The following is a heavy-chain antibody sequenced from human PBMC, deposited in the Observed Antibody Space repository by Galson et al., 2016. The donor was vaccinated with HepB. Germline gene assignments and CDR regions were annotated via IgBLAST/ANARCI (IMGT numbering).Heavy chain of an antibody. CDR2: ISYIGST. V-gene: IGHV4-59*01. CDR1: GGSTDGYY. CDR3: VRVHLNAFDI. J-gene: IGHJ3*02. Sequence: SETLSLTCTISGGSTDGYYWHWIRQPPGKGLEWIGHISYIGSTYYSPSLKSRVMISLDTSKKDFSLNLTSVTAADTAVYYCVRVHLNAFDIWGQGTKVTVSS.